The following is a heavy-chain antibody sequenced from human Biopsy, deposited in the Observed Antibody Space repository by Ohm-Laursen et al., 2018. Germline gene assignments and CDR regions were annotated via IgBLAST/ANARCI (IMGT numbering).Heavy chain of an antibody. Sequence: ASVKASCKAYCYTFTSHGINWVRQAPGQGLKWMGWISTYNGDTNYAQRLQGRVTMTTDTSTSTAYMELRGLRSDDTAVYYCARDDYYYDLDVWGQGTTVTVSS. CDR1: CYTFTSHG. J-gene: IGHJ6*02. CDR2: ISTYNGDT. CDR3: ARDDYYYDLDV. V-gene: IGHV1-18*01.